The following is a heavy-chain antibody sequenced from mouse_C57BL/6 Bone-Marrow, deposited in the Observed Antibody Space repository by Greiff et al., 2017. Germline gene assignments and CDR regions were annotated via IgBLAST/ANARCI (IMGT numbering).Heavy chain of an antibody. CDR1: GYTFTSYW. CDR2: IDPNSGGT. CDR3: AREDDGYYLYYAMDY. V-gene: IGHV1-62-3*01. Sequence: QVHVKQPGAELVKPGASVKLSCKASGYTFTSYWMHWVKQRPGRGLEWIGRIDPNSGGTKYNEKFKSKATLTVDTSSSTAYMQLSSLTSEDSAVYYCAREDDGYYLYYAMDYWGQGTSVTVSS. J-gene: IGHJ4*01. D-gene: IGHD2-3*01.